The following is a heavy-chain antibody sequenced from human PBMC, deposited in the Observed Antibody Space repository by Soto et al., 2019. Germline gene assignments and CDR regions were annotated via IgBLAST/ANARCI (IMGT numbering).Heavy chain of an antibody. CDR3: ATVPTIFGVISTYNGMDV. CDR1: GFTVSSNY. Sequence: EVQLVESGGGLIQPGGSLRVSCAASGFTVSSNYMSWVRQAPGKGLEWVAVIYSGGSTYYADSVKGRFTISRDNSKNTLYLQMNSLRAEDTAVYYCATVPTIFGVISTYNGMDVWGQGTTVTVSS. CDR2: IYSGGST. V-gene: IGHV3-53*01. D-gene: IGHD3-3*01. J-gene: IGHJ6*02.